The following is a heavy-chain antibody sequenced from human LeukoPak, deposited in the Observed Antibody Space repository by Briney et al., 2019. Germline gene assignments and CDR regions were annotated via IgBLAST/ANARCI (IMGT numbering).Heavy chain of an antibody. Sequence: GGFLRLSCTASGFTFSIYPMNWVRQSPGKGLEWLAVISSDTHEKNYADSVKGRFTVSRDDSKNTVTLYMNSLRPEDTAVYYCAKAEDSGSYSRSFDYWGQGTLVTVSS. V-gene: IGHV3-30-3*01. CDR2: ISSDTHEK. D-gene: IGHD3-10*01. CDR1: GFTFSIYP. J-gene: IGHJ4*02. CDR3: AKAEDSGSYSRSFDY.